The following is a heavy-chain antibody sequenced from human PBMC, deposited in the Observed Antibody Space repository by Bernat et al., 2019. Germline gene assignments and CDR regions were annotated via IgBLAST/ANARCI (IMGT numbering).Heavy chain of an antibody. CDR1: GFSLSSARMG. CDR3: ARIRFLEWLFPYFDY. V-gene: IGHV2-26*01. J-gene: IGHJ4*02. CDR2: IFSNDGK. D-gene: IGHD3-3*01. Sequence: QVTLKESGPVLVKPTETLTLACTVSGFSLSSARMGVSWIRQPPGKALEWLAQIFSNDGKSYSTSLKSSLTISKDTSKSQVVLTMTNVDPVDTATYYCARIRFLEWLFPYFDYWGQGILVTVSS.